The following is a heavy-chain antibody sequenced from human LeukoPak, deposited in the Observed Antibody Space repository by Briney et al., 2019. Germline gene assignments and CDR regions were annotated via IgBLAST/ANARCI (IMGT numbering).Heavy chain of an antibody. CDR1: GGSISSSSYY. V-gene: IGHV4-39*07. D-gene: IGHD2-2*01. J-gene: IGHJ4*02. CDR2: IYYSGST. Sequence: SETLSLTCTVSGGSISSSSYYWGWIRQPPGKGLEWIGSIYYSGSTYYNPSLKSRVTISVDTSKNQFSLKLSSVTAADTAVYYCARGRGYQLLVFDYWGQGTLVTVSS. CDR3: ARGRGYQLLVFDY.